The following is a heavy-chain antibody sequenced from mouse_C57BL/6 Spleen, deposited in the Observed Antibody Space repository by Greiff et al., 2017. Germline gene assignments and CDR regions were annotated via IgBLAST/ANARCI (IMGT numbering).Heavy chain of an antibody. CDR3: ARKDYDEYDAPLYYAMDY. Sequence: QVQLQQSGAELVRPGTSVKVSCKASGYAFTNYLIEWVKQRPGQGLEWIGVINPGSGGTNYNEKFKGKATLTADKSSSTAYMQLSSLTSEDSAVYFCARKDYDEYDAPLYYAMDYWGQGTSVTVSS. CDR2: INPGSGGT. J-gene: IGHJ4*01. CDR1: GYAFTNYL. D-gene: IGHD2-4*01. V-gene: IGHV1-54*01.